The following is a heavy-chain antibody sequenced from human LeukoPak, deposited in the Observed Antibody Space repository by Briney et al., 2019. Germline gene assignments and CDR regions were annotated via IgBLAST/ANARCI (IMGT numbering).Heavy chain of an antibody. CDR3: ARAPYDILTGYPYFFDY. Sequence: ASVKVSCKASGYTFTSYGISWVRQAPGQGLEWMGWISAYNGNTNYAQKPQGRVTMTTDTSTSTAYMELRSLRSDDTAVYYCARAPYDILTGYPYFFDYWGQGTLVTVSS. CDR1: GYTFTSYG. CDR2: ISAYNGNT. D-gene: IGHD3-9*01. J-gene: IGHJ4*02. V-gene: IGHV1-18*01.